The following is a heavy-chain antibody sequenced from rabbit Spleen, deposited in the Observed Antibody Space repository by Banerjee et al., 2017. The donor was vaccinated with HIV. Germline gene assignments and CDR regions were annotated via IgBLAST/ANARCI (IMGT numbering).Heavy chain of an antibody. CDR1: GVSFSLSSY. V-gene: IGHV1S40*01. D-gene: IGHD8-1*01. CDR2: IDAGSSGFT. CDR3: ARDSGTSFSSYGMDL. Sequence: QSLEESGGDLVKLGASLTLTCTASGVSFSLSSYMCWVRQAPGKGLEWIACIDAGSSGFTYFATWAKGRFTISKTSSTTVTLQMTRLTAADTATYFCARDSGTSFSSYGMDLWGQGTLVTVS. J-gene: IGHJ6*01.